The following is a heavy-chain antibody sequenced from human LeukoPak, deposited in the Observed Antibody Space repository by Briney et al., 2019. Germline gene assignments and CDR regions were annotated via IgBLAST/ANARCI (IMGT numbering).Heavy chain of an antibody. D-gene: IGHD2-15*01. Sequence: GASVKVSCKASGYNFIVYYIHWLRQAPGHGLEWMGWIDPRTGDTHYAQQFRDRLTLTRDASSSTAYMDLSRLTSDDTAIYFCAKDWEMRYWQGGFGSWGQGTLLTVSS. CDR2: IDPRTGDT. V-gene: IGHV1-2*02. CDR1: GYNFIVYY. CDR3: AKDWEMRYWQGGFGS. J-gene: IGHJ4*02.